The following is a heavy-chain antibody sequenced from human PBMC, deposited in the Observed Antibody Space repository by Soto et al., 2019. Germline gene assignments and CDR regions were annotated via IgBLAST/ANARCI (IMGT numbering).Heavy chain of an antibody. CDR1: GFTFSSYG. Sequence: PGGSLRLSCAASGFTFSSYGMHWVRQAPGKGLEWVAVIWYDGSNKYYADSVKGRFTISRDNSKNTLYLQMYSLRAEDTAVYYCAREIGEGSSSFFDAYYYYYGMDVWGQGTTVTVSS. CDR3: AREIGEGSSSFFDAYYYYYGMDV. CDR2: IWYDGSNK. D-gene: IGHD6-6*01. J-gene: IGHJ6*02. V-gene: IGHV3-33*01.